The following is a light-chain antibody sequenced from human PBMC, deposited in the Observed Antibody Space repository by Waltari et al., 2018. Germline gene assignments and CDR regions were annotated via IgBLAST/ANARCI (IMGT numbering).Light chain of an antibody. V-gene: IGLV2-11*01. Sequence: QSALTQPRSVSGSPGQSVTISCSGTSSDVVVYDFISWYQHHPGKAPKLMIYDVTKRPSGVPDRFAGSKSGNTASLTISGLQAEDEADYYCCSYAGTYFWVFGGGTKLTVL. J-gene: IGLJ3*02. CDR2: DVT. CDR1: SSDVVVYDF. CDR3: CSYAGTYFWV.